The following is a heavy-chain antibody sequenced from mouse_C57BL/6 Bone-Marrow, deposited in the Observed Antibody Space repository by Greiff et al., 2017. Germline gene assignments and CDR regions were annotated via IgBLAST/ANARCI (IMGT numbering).Heavy chain of an antibody. V-gene: IGHV1-74*01. Sequence: QVQLKQPGAELVKPGASVKVSCKASGYTFTSYWMHWVKQRPGQGLEWIGRIHPSDSDTNYNQKFKGKATLTVDKSSSTAYMQLSSLTSEDSAVYYCAIRYGNYWYFDVWGTGTTVTVSS. CDR1: GYTFTSYW. CDR2: IHPSDSDT. D-gene: IGHD2-1*01. CDR3: AIRYGNYWYFDV. J-gene: IGHJ1*03.